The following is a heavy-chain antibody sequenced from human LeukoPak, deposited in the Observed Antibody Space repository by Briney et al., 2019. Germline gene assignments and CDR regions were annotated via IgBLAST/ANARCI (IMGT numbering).Heavy chain of an antibody. CDR2: ISVRSNYR. J-gene: IGHJ4*02. CDR1: GYTFSDFS. D-gene: IGHD3-22*01. Sequence: GGSLRLSCAASGYTFSDFSANWVRQAPGKGLEWVSSISVRSNYRYYADSVRGRFTISRDDARDSLFLQMNSLRAEDTAVYFCVRLRRNSDRSGYYYYYDYWGQGTLVTVSS. CDR3: VRLRRNSDRSGYYYYYDY. V-gene: IGHV3-21*01.